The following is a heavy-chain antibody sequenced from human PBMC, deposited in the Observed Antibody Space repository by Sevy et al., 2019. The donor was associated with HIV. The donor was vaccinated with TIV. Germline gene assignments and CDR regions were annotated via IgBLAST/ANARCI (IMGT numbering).Heavy chain of an antibody. Sequence: SETLSLTCTVSGGSISSYYWSWIRQPAGKGLEWIGRIYTSGNTKYNPSLKSRVTMSVNTSKKQISLKLSSVTAADTAVYYCARDIVVVVAAISDYYGMDVWGQGTTVTVSS. J-gene: IGHJ6*02. CDR3: ARDIVVVVAAISDYYGMDV. D-gene: IGHD2-15*01. CDR1: GGSISSYY. V-gene: IGHV4-4*07. CDR2: IYTSGNT.